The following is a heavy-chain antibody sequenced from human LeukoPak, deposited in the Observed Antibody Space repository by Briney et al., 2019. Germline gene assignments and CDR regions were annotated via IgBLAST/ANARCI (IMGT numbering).Heavy chain of an antibody. CDR3: ARERGDRSGYSSLDY. CDR1: GYAFTSYG. D-gene: IGHD3-22*01. CDR2: ISGYSGNT. V-gene: IGHV1-18*01. Sequence: ASVKVSCTASGYAFTSYGISWVRQAPGQGLEWMGWISGYSGNTNYAQKLQGRVMMTTDTSTRTAYMELRSLRSDDTAVYYCARERGDRSGYSSLDYWGQGTLVTVSS. J-gene: IGHJ4*02.